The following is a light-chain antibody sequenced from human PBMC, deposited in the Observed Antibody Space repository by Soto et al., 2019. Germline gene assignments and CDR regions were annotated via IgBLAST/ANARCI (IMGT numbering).Light chain of an antibody. CDR2: EGS. CDR3: CSFAGSRTFV. CDR1: SSDVGNYNL. Sequence: QSALTQPASVSGSPGQSITISCTGTSSDVGNYNLVSWFQQYPGKAPKLMIYEGSKRPAGVSDRFPGSKSGNTASLTISGLQAEDEADYHCCSFAGSRTFVFGTGTKV. J-gene: IGLJ1*01. V-gene: IGLV2-23*01.